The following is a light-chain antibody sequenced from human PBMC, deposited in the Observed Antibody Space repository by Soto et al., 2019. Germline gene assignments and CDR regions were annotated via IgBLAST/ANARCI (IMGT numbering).Light chain of an antibody. CDR3: QQHNDWPPIT. CDR1: QSLRSN. V-gene: IGKV3-15*01. Sequence: EIVMTQSPATLSVSPGERATLSCRASQSLRSNLAWYQQKPGQAPRLLIYGASTRATAIPARFSGSGSGTEFTLTISSLQSEDFAVYYCQQHNDWPPITFGQGTRLEIK. CDR2: GAS. J-gene: IGKJ5*01.